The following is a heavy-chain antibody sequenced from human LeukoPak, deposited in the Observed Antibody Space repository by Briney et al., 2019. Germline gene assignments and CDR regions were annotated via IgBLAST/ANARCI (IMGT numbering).Heavy chain of an antibody. Sequence: GGSLRLSCAAPGFRFNNYAMSCVRPALGKGLEWVSAISTTGGSTYYADSVKGRFTVSRDNPKNTLSLQMDSLRVEDTALYYCAKDWTTVVTPKGYYFDSWGQGTLVTVSS. D-gene: IGHD4-23*01. CDR2: ISTTGGST. CDR3: AKDWTTVVTPKGYYFDS. J-gene: IGHJ4*02. CDR1: GFRFNNYA. V-gene: IGHV3-23*01.